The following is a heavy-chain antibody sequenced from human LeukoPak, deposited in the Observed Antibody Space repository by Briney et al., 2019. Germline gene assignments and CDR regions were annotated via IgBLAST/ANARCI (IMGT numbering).Heavy chain of an antibody. Sequence: SETLSLTCTVSGGSISSYYWSWIRQPPGKGLEWTGYIYYSGSTNYNPSLKSRVTISVDTSKNQLSLKLSSVTAADTAVYYCARGVPAATDYWGQGTLVTVSS. CDR3: ARGVPAATDY. D-gene: IGHD2-2*01. CDR1: GGSISSYY. CDR2: IYYSGST. V-gene: IGHV4-59*01. J-gene: IGHJ4*02.